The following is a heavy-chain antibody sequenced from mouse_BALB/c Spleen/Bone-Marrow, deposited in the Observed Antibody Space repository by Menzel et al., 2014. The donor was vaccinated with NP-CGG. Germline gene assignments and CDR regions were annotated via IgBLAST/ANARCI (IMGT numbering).Heavy chain of an antibody. CDR2: IWAGGST. D-gene: IGHD1-1*02. CDR1: GFSLTSYG. J-gene: IGHJ3*01. CDR3: GREGLRLYGGFAY. Sequence: VKLMESGPGLAAPSQSLSITCTVSGFSLTSYGVHWVRQPPGKGLEWLGVIWAGGSTSYNSALISRLSISKANSKCQVFLKMNRLQTDETAMYYCGREGLRLYGGFAYWGQGTLVTVSA. V-gene: IGHV2-9*02.